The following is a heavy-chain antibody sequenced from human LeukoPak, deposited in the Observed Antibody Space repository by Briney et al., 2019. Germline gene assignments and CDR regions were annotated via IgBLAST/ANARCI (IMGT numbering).Heavy chain of an antibody. Sequence: SSETLSLTCTVSGGSVSSGTYYWSWIRQPPGKGLEWIAYIYYSGSTNYNPSLKSRVTISVDTSKNQFSLKLSSVTAADTAVYYCAGSPGGYIDYWGQGTLVTVSS. V-gene: IGHV4-61*01. CDR2: IYYSGST. D-gene: IGHD3-22*01. CDR3: AGSPGGYIDY. J-gene: IGHJ4*02. CDR1: GGSVSSGTYY.